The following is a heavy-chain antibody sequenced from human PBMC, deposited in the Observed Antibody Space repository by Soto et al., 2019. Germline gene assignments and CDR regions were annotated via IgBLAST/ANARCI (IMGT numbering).Heavy chain of an antibody. CDR3: ASRTSGWYFDY. Sequence: EVPLLESGGGLVQPGGSLRLSCTASGFTFSSYAMNWVRQAPGKGLEWVSVISGSGGSTYYADSVKGRFTISRDNSNNTLYLQMNGLRAEDTAVYYCASRTSGWYFDYWGQGTLVTVSS. V-gene: IGHV3-23*01. D-gene: IGHD6-19*01. CDR2: ISGSGGST. J-gene: IGHJ4*02. CDR1: GFTFSSYA.